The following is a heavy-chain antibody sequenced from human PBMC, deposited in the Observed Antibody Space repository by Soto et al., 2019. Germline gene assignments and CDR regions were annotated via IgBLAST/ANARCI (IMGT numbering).Heavy chain of an antibody. CDR3: ARTPVVLRFLEWSPVDY. CDR2: IRSKAYGGTT. Sequence: GGSLRLSCTASGFTFGDYAMSWVRQAPGKGLEWVGFIRSKAYGGTTEYAASVKGRFTISRDDSKSIAYLQMNSLRAEDTAVYYCARTPVVLRFLEWSPVDYWGQGTLVTVSS. CDR1: GFTFGDYA. V-gene: IGHV3-49*04. J-gene: IGHJ4*02. D-gene: IGHD3-3*01.